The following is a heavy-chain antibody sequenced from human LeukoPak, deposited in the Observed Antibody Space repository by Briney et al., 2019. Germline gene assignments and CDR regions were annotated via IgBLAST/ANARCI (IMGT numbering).Heavy chain of an antibody. V-gene: IGHV4-34*01. J-gene: IGHJ6*02. Sequence: SETLSLTCAVYGGSFSGYYWSWIRQPPGKGLEWIGEIDHSGSTNYNPSLKSRVTISVDTSKNQFSLKLSSVTAADTAVYYCARGRRLLGYCSSTSCSPYYYGMDVWGQGTTVTVSS. CDR2: IDHSGST. D-gene: IGHD2-2*01. CDR3: ARGRRLLGYCSSTSCSPYYYGMDV. CDR1: GGSFSGYY.